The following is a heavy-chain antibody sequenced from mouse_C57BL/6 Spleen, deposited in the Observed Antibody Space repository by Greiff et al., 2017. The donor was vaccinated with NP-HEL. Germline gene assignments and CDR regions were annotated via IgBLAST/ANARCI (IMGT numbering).Heavy chain of an antibody. CDR3: ARGDYWYFDV. Sequence: EVMLVESGGGLVKPGGSLKLSCAASGFTFSDYGMPWVRQAPEKGLEWVAYISSGSSTIYYADTVKGRFTISRDNAKNTLFLQMTSVRSEDTAMYYGARGDYWYFDVWGTGTTVTVSS. CDR2: ISSGSSTI. V-gene: IGHV5-17*01. CDR1: GFTFSDYG. J-gene: IGHJ1*03. D-gene: IGHD2-4*01.